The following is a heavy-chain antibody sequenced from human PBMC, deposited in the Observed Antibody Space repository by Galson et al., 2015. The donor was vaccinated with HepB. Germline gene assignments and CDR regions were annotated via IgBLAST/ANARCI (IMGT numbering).Heavy chain of an antibody. Sequence: SVKVSCKVSGYTLTELSMHWVRQAPGKGLEWMGGFDPEDGETIYAQKFQGRVTMTEDTSTDTAYMELSSLRSEDTAVYYCATTTGYPNWFDPWGQGTLVTVSS. CDR2: FDPEDGET. CDR1: GYTLTELS. D-gene: IGHD6-13*01. CDR3: ATTTGYPNWFDP. V-gene: IGHV1-24*01. J-gene: IGHJ5*02.